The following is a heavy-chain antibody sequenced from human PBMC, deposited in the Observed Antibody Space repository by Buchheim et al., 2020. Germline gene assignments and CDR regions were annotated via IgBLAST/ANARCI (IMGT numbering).Heavy chain of an antibody. Sequence: EVQLVESGGGLVKPGGSLRLSCAASGFTFNSYIMHWVRQAPGKGLEWVSSITRSSTYIYYADSVKGRLTIPSDNAKNSPYLQMNGLRVEDTAVFYCAREEAATGTFDYWGQGTL. J-gene: IGHJ4*02. CDR3: AREEAATGTFDY. CDR2: ITRSSTYI. D-gene: IGHD6-13*01. CDR1: GFTFNSYI. V-gene: IGHV3-21*01.